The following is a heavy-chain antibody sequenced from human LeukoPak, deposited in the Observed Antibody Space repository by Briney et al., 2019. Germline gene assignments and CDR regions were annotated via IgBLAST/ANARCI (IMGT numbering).Heavy chain of an antibody. CDR1: GGSISSYY. CDR3: ARHGSRGNSGIFDY. D-gene: IGHD4-23*01. J-gene: IGHJ4*02. CDR2: IYYSGNT. Sequence: PSETLSLTCTVSGGSISSYYWSWIRQPPGGGLEWIGYIYYSGNTNYNPSLKSRVTISVDTSKNQFSLKLSSVTAADTALYYCARHGSRGNSGIFDYWGQGTLVTVSS. V-gene: IGHV4-59*01.